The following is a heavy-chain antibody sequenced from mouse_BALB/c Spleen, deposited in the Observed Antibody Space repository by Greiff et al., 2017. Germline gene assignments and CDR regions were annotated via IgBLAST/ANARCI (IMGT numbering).Heavy chain of an antibody. CDR1: GFTFSSFG. D-gene: IGHD2-4*01. J-gene: IGHJ4*01. CDR3: ARTMRYAMDY. CDR2: ISSGSSTI. Sequence: EVQVVESGGGLVQPGGSRKLSCAASGFTFSSFGMHWVRQAPEKGLEWVAYISSGSSTIYYADTVKGRFTISRDNPKNTLFLQMTSLRSEDTAMYYCARTMRYAMDYWGQGTSVTVSS. V-gene: IGHV5-17*02.